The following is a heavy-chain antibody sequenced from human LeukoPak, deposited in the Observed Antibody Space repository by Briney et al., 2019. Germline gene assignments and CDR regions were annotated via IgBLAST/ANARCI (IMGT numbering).Heavy chain of an antibody. V-gene: IGHV1-2*04. Sequence: ASVKVSCKASGYNFTGYYMHWVRQAPGQGLEWMGWINPNSGGTNYAQKFQGWVTMTRDTSISTAYMELRRLRTDDTAVYYCARGYYYDSSGYYEVYYFDYWGQGTLVTVSS. D-gene: IGHD3-22*01. CDR1: GYNFTGYY. CDR3: ARGYYYDSSGYYEVYYFDY. J-gene: IGHJ4*02. CDR2: INPNSGGT.